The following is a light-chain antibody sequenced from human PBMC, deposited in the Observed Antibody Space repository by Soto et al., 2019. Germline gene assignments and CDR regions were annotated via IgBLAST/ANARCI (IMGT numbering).Light chain of an antibody. Sequence: DIQLTQSPSFLSASVGDRVTITCRASQGISSYLAWYQQKPGKAPNLLIHTASTLQSGVPSRFSGSGSGTEFTLTISSLQPDDFATYYCQQYNSYPWTFGQGTKV. V-gene: IGKV1-9*01. CDR1: QGISSY. CDR2: TAS. CDR3: QQYNSYPWT. J-gene: IGKJ1*01.